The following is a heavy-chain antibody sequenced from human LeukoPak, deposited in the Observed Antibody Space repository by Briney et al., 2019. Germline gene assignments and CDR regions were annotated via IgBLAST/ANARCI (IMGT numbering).Heavy chain of an antibody. J-gene: IGHJ4*02. Sequence: ASVKVSCKASGYTFTSYGISWVRQAPGQGLEWMGWISAYNGNTNYAQELQGRVTMTTDTYTNTAYMELRSLRSDDTAVYYCAGSLGYCTSNVCYLKYWGQGTLVTVSS. CDR3: AGSLGYCTSNVCYLKY. CDR2: ISAYNGNT. D-gene: IGHD2-8*01. CDR1: GYTFTSYG. V-gene: IGHV1-18*01.